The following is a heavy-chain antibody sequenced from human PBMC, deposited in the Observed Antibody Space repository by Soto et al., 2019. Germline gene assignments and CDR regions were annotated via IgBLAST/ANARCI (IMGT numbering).Heavy chain of an antibody. Sequence: GESLKISCKGSGYSFTSYWIGWVRQMPGKGLEWMGIIYPGDSDTRYSPSFQGQVTISADKSISTAYLQWSSLKASDTAMYYCARHPRGVVTAIRSEYYYYGMDVWGQGTTVTVSS. CDR3: ARHPRGVVTAIRSEYYYYGMDV. CDR1: GYSFTSYW. D-gene: IGHD2-21*02. CDR2: IYPGDSDT. J-gene: IGHJ6*02. V-gene: IGHV5-51*01.